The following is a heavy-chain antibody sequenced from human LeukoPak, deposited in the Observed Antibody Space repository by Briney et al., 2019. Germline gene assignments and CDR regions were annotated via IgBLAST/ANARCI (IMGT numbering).Heavy chain of an antibody. J-gene: IGHJ5*02. CDR3: ARSPPYDFWSGHSLNWFDP. Sequence: SVKVSCKASGGTFSSYAISWVRQAPGQGLEWMGGIIPIFGTANYAQKFQGRVTITADESTSTAYMELSSLRSEDTAVYYCARSPPYDFWSGHSLNWFDPWGQGTLVTVSS. D-gene: IGHD3-3*01. CDR1: GGTFSSYA. CDR2: IIPIFGTA. V-gene: IGHV1-69*01.